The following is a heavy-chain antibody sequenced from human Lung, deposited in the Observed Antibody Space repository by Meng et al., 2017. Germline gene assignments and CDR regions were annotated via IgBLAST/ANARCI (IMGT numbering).Heavy chain of an antibody. Sequence: QVQLHQWGAGLLQHSETLSLTCVVYGGSFSDYYWSWIRQPPGKGLEWIGEINHSGSTNYNPSLESRATISVDTSQNNLSLKLSSVTAADSAVYYCARGPTTMAHDFDYWGQGTLVTVSS. CDR1: GGSFSDYY. CDR3: ARGPTTMAHDFDY. CDR2: INHSGST. D-gene: IGHD4-11*01. V-gene: IGHV4-34*01. J-gene: IGHJ4*02.